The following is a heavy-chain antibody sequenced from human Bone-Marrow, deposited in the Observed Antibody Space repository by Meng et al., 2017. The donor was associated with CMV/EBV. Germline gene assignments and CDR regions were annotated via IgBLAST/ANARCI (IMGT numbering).Heavy chain of an antibody. Sequence: GRSLILSCAASGLIFSTYWMHWVRQAPGKGLVWVARINSDGTSTLYADSVKGRFTISRDNANNTLYLQMNSLRAEDTAVYYCATGSGSPWRYWGQGTLVTVSS. CDR2: INSDGTST. CDR1: GLIFSTYW. D-gene: IGHD3-3*01. J-gene: IGHJ1*01. CDR3: ATGSGSPWRY. V-gene: IGHV3-74*01.